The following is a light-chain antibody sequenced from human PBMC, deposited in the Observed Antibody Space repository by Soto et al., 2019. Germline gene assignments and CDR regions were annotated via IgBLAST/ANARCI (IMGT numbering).Light chain of an antibody. CDR3: PTWGSGTRV. CDR1: SGHSTYA. CDR2: LNSDGSH. V-gene: IGLV4-69*01. Sequence: QLVLTQSPSASASLGASVKLTCTLSSGHSTYAIAWHQQQPGKGPRYLMKLNSDGSHSKGDGIPDRFSGSSSGAERYLTISSLQSEDEADYYCPTWGSGTRVFGGGTKLTVL. J-gene: IGLJ3*02.